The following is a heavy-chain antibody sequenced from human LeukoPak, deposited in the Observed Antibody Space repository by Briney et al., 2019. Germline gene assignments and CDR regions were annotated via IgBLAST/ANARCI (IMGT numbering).Heavy chain of an antibody. CDR1: GFTFSDYY. CDR2: ISSSGSTI. Sequence: GGSLRLSCAASGFTFSDYYMSWIRQAPGKGLEWVSYISSSGSTIYYADSVKGRFTISRDNGKNSLYLQMNSLRAEDTAVYYCARSGGSFKPTYYMDVWGKGTTVTVSS. J-gene: IGHJ6*03. V-gene: IGHV3-11*01. D-gene: IGHD2-15*01. CDR3: ARSGGSFKPTYYMDV.